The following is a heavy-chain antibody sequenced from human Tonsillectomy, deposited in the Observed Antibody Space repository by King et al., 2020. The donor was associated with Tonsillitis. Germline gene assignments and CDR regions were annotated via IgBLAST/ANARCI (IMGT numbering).Heavy chain of an antibody. V-gene: IGHV1-8*01. J-gene: IGHJ4*02. CDR3: ARGPSLVTGYAIDY. CDR1: GYTFTSYD. Sequence: VQLVESGAEVKKPGASVKVSCTASGYTFTSYDINWVRQATGQGLEWMGSMNPNSADTGYAQKFQGRVTMTRTTSINTAYMELSSLTSEDTAVYYCARGPSLVTGYAIDYWGQGTLVTVSS. CDR2: MNPNSADT. D-gene: IGHD3-9*01.